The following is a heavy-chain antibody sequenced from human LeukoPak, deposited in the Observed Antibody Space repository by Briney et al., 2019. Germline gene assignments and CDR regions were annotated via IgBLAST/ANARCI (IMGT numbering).Heavy chain of an antibody. CDR1: GGSFSGYY. D-gene: IGHD6-19*01. J-gene: IGHJ4*02. Sequence: SEPLSLTCAVYGGSFSGYYWSWIRQPPGKGLEWIGEINHSGSTNYNPSLKSRVIISVDTSKNQFSLKLSSVTAADTAVYYCARGRGSSGYKRGYFDYWGQGTLVTVSS. CDR3: ARGRGSSGYKRGYFDY. V-gene: IGHV4-34*01. CDR2: INHSGST.